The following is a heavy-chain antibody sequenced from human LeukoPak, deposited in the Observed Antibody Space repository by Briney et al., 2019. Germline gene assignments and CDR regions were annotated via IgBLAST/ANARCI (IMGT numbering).Heavy chain of an antibody. J-gene: IGHJ6*04. Sequence: GGSLRLSCAASGFTFSNYGMHWVRQAPGKGLEWVAVISYDGNNKYYADSVKGRFTISRDNAKNSLYLQMNSLRAEDTAVYCCAELGITMIGGVWGKGTTVTISS. CDR1: GFTFSNYG. D-gene: IGHD3-10*02. CDR2: ISYDGNNK. V-gene: IGHV3-30*18. CDR3: AELGITMIGGV.